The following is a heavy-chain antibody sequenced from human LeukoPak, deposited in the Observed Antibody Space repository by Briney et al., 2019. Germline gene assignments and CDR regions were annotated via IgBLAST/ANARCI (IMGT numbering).Heavy chain of an antibody. CDR2: ISSSSSYI. V-gene: IGHV3-21*01. J-gene: IGHJ4*02. CDR1: GFTFSSYS. Sequence: PGGSLRLSCAASGFTFSSYSMNWVRQAPGKGLEWVSSISSSSSYIYYADSVKGRFTVSRDNAKKSLYLQMNSLRAEDTAVYYCARHYFDSSGYYNDFWGQGTLVTVSS. CDR3: ARHYFDSSGYYNDF. D-gene: IGHD3-22*01.